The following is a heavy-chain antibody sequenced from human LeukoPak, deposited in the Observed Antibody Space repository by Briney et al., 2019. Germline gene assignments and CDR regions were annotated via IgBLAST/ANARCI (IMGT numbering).Heavy chain of an antibody. CDR1: GFAVSGNY. D-gene: IGHD3-10*02. J-gene: IGHJ6*04. CDR3: AELGITMIGGV. CDR2: IYSGGTT. Sequence: GGSLRLSCAVSGFAVSGNYMSWVRQAPGKGLEWVSLIYSGGTTYYADSVKGRFTSSRDNSKNTLYLQMNSLRAEDTAVYYCAELGITMIGGVWGKGTTVTISS. V-gene: IGHV3-53*01.